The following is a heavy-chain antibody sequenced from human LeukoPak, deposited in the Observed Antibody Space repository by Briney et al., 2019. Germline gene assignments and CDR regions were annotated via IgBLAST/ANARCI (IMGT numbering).Heavy chain of an antibody. CDR1: GLTFSSYG. D-gene: IGHD3-10*01. Sequence: GGSLRLSCAASGLTFSSYGMNWVRQAPGKGLEWVSSISSSSSYIYYADSVKGRFTISRDNAKNSLYLQMNSLRAEDTAVYYCAKVPLAVRGVFDYWGQGTLVTVSS. CDR3: AKVPLAVRGVFDY. CDR2: ISSSSSYI. J-gene: IGHJ4*02. V-gene: IGHV3-21*01.